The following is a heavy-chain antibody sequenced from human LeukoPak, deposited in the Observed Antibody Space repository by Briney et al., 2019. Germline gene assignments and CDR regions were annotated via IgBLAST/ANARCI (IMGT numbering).Heavy chain of an antibody. D-gene: IGHD1/OR15-1a*01. CDR3: ARTIARAF. CDR2: ISAGNDI. CDR1: GFSFNNYA. V-gene: IGHV3-23*01. J-gene: IGHJ4*02. Sequence: GGSLRLSCAASGFSFNNYAMVWVRQTPGKGLEWVSVISAGNDIVYADSVKGRFSISRDSSKNTLYLQMNSLRAEDTAVYYCARTIARAFWGQGTLVTVSS.